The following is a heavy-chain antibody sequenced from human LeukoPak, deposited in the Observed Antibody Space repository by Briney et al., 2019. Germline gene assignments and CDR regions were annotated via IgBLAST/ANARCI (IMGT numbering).Heavy chain of an antibody. D-gene: IGHD3-10*01. CDR1: GYTFTGYY. CDR2: INPNSGGT. V-gene: IGHV1-2*02. J-gene: IGHJ4*02. CDR3: ARGELWFGEGMGDY. Sequence: ASVKVSCKASGYTFTGYYMHWVRQAPGQGLEWMGWINPNSGGTNYAQKFQGRVTMTRDTSISTAYMELSRLRSDDTAVYYCARGELWFGEGMGDYWGQGTLVTVSS.